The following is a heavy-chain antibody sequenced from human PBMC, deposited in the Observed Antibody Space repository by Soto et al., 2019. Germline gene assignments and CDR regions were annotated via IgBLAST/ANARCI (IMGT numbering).Heavy chain of an antibody. CDR3: ARSRAYYYDSSGLLFDY. CDR1: GGSISSGDYY. J-gene: IGHJ4*02. V-gene: IGHV4-30-4*01. CDR2: IYYSGST. D-gene: IGHD3-22*01. Sequence: SETLSLTCTLSGGSISSGDYYWTWIRQPPGKGLEWIGYIYYSGSTYYNPSLKSRVTISVDTSKNQFSLKLSSVTAADTAVYYCARSRAYYYDSSGLLFDYWGQGTLVTVSS.